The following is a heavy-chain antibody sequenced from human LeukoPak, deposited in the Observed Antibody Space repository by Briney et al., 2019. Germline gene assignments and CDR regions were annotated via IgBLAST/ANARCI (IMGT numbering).Heavy chain of an antibody. CDR3: ANLQRGY. V-gene: IGHV3-23*01. Sequence: GGSLRLSCAASGFTFSSYWMHWVRQAPGKGLEWVSGISGSGSSTYYADSVKGRFTISRDNSNYTLFLQMSSLTAEDTAVYNCANLQRGYWGQGTLVTVSS. CDR1: GFTFSSYW. J-gene: IGHJ4*02. CDR2: ISGSGSST.